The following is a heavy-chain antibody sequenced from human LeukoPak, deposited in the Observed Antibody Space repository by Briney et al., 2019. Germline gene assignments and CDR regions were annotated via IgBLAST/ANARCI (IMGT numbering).Heavy chain of an antibody. CDR2: ISAYNGNT. CDR1: GYTFISYG. V-gene: IGHV1-18*01. CDR3: ARFEGIAAAGLGVHYYYYMDV. J-gene: IGHJ6*03. Sequence: GASVKVSCKASGYTFISYGINWVRQAPGQGLEWMGWISAYNGNTNYAQKLQGRVTMTTDTSTSTAYMELRSLRSDDTAVYYCARFEGIAAAGLGVHYYYYMDVWGKGTTVTVSS. D-gene: IGHD6-13*01.